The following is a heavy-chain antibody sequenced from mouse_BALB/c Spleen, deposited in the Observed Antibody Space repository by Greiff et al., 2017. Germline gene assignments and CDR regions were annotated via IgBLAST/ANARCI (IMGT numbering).Heavy chain of an antibody. CDR3: ARGGYSYAMDY. CDR2: INPSNGRT. Sequence: VQLRQPGAELVKPGASVKLSCKASGYTFTSYWMHWVKQRPGQGLEWIGEINPSNGRTNYNEKFKSKATLTVDKSSSTAYMQLSSLTSEDSAVYYCARGGYSYAMDYWGQGTSVTVSS. CDR1: GYTFTSYW. J-gene: IGHJ4*01. V-gene: IGHV1S81*02. D-gene: IGHD1-3*01.